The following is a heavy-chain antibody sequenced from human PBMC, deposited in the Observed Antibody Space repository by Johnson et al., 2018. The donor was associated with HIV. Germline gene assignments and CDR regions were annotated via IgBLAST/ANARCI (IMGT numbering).Heavy chain of an antibody. J-gene: IGHJ3*02. V-gene: IGHV3-7*01. D-gene: IGHD5-24*01. CDR3: AREERDGINSAFDI. Sequence: VQLVESGGGLVQPGGSLRLSCAASGFTFSNYWMHWVRQAPGKGLEWVANIKQDGTEKYYVDSVKGRFTISRDNAKNSLYLQMNSLRAEDTAVYYCAREERDGINSAFDIWGQGTMVTVSS. CDR1: GFTFSNYW. CDR2: IKQDGTEK.